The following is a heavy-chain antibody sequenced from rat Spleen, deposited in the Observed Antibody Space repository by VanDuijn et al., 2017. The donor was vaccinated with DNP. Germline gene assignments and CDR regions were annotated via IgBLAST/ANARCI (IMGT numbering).Heavy chain of an antibody. CDR2: ITNTGDGT. CDR1: GFIFRNYS. CDR3: TTVLTDY. D-gene: IGHD2-5*01. V-gene: IGHV5-31*01. Sequence: EVQLVESGGGPVQPGRSLKLSCVASGFIFRNYSMTWIRQAPGKGLEWVASITNTGDGTYYSDSVKGRFSISRDNTRSTLYLQVNSLRSDDTATYYCTTVLTDYWGQGVMVTVSS. J-gene: IGHJ2*01.